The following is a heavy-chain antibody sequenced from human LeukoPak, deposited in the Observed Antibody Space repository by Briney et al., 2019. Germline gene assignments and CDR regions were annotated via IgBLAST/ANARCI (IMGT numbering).Heavy chain of an antibody. V-gene: IGHV3-15*01. CDR3: TTEEAFWSGYHPGVSDY. J-gene: IGHJ4*02. CDR2: IKSKTDGGTT. CDR1: GFTFSNAW. D-gene: IGHD3-3*01. Sequence: GGSLRLSCAASGFTFSNAWMSWVRQAPGKGLEWVGRIKSKTDGGTTDYAAPVKGRFTISRDDSKNTLYLQMNSLKTEDTAVYYCTTEEAFWSGYHPGVSDYWGQGTLVTVSS.